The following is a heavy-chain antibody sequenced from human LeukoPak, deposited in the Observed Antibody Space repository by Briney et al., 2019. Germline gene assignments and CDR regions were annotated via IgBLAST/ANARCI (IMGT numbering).Heavy chain of an antibody. CDR2: IKPDGSEK. V-gene: IGHV3-7*01. J-gene: IGHJ5*01. CDR3: VRGGTYWTVS. Sequence: GSLRLSCAASGFNFDDYAMHWVRQAPGKGLEWVATIKPDGSEKYHVDSVSGRFTISRDNTNDSLFLQMNSLRVDDTAVYYCVRGGTYWTVSWGQGTLVNVS. CDR1: GFNFDDYA.